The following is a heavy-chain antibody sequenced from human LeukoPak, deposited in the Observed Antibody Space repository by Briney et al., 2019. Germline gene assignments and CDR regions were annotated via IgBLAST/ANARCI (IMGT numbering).Heavy chain of an antibody. Sequence: SETLSLTCTVSGGSISTSDRYWGWIRQPPGKGLEWIGSIYYSGITYRNPSLKSRVTISVDTSKNQFPLRLSSVTAADTAVYYCARHQEAMVRGVLYYMDVWGKGTTVTISS. V-gene: IGHV4-39*01. CDR3: ARHQEAMVRGVLYYMDV. CDR2: IYYSGIT. CDR1: GGSISTSDRY. J-gene: IGHJ6*03. D-gene: IGHD3-10*01.